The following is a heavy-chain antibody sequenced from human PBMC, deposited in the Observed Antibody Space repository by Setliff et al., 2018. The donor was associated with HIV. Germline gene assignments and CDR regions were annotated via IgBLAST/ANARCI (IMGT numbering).Heavy chain of an antibody. CDR1: GFTFSNYN. J-gene: IGHJ4*02. CDR3: ARDVGGGASH. CDR2: ISYDSRFI. D-gene: IGHD3-10*01. V-gene: IGHV3-21*01. Sequence: GSLRLSCAASGFTFSNYNMNWVRQAPGKGLEWVSSISYDSRFIYHADSVKGRFTNSRDNSKNTLYLQMNSLRAEDTAVYYCARDVGGGASHWGQGTLVTVSS.